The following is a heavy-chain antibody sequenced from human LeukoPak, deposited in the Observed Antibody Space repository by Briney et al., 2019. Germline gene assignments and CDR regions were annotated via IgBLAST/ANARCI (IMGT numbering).Heavy chain of an antibody. V-gene: IGHV1-2*02. D-gene: IGHD6-19*01. Sequence: ASVKVSCKASGYTFTCYYMHWVRQAPGQGLEWMGWINPSSGGTNYAQKFQGRVTMTRDTSISTAYMELSRLRSDDTAVYYCARAPPYSSGWYDYWGQGTLVTVSS. CDR2: INPSSGGT. CDR3: ARAPPYSSGWYDY. CDR1: GYTFTCYY. J-gene: IGHJ4*02.